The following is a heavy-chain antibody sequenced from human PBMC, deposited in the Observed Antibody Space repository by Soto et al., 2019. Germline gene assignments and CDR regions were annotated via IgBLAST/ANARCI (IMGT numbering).Heavy chain of an antibody. CDR1: GYTFTSYG. D-gene: IGHD3-9*01. CDR3: ARLYYDILTGYYHFDY. V-gene: IGHV1-18*01. CDR2: ISAYNGNT. J-gene: IGHJ4*02. Sequence: ASVKVSCKASGYTFTSYGISWVRQAPGQGLEWMGWISAYNGNTNYAQKLQGRVTMTTDTSTSTAYIELRSLRSDDTPVYYCARLYYDILTGYYHFDYWGQGTLVTVSS.